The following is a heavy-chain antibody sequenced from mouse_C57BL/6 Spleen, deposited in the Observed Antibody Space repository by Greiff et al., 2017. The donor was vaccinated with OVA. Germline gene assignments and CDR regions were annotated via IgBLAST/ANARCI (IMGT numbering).Heavy chain of an antibody. CDR3: ARGDGYLLDY. J-gene: IGHJ2*01. CDR2: INPSNGGT. CDR1: GYSFTGYY. D-gene: IGHD2-3*01. V-gene: IGHV1-42*01. Sequence: VQLQQSGPELVKPGASVKISCKASGYSFTGYYMNWVKQSPEKSLEWIGEINPSNGGTTYNQKFKAKATLTVDKSSSTAYMQLKSLTSEDSAVYYCARGDGYLLDYWGQGTTLTVSS.